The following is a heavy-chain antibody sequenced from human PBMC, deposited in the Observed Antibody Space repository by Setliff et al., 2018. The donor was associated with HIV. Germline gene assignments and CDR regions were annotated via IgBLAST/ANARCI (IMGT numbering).Heavy chain of an antibody. CDR3: TRIPGLGQPMYYFDS. CDR2: IPHNGGT. D-gene: IGHD2-2*02. Sequence: SETLSLTCAVSGYSIGSGSFWGWIRQPPGKGLEWIATIPHNGGTYYNPDPSLTGRVTISVDTSKNQFSLKLAFVTAADTAVYYCTRIPGLGQPMYYFDSWGQGALVTVSS. V-gene: IGHV4-38-2*01. J-gene: IGHJ4*02. CDR1: GYSIGSGSF.